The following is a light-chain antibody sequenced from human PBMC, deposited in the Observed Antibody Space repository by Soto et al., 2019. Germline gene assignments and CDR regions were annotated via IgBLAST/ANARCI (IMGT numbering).Light chain of an antibody. J-gene: IGLJ1*01. CDR1: SSDVGSYNL. CDR2: EGS. CDR3: CSYAGSSTFFYV. Sequence: QSGLTQPASVSGSPGQSITISCTGTSSDVGSYNLVSWYQQHPGKAPKLMIYEGSKRPSGVSNRFSGSKSGNTASLTISGLQAEDEADYYCCSYAGSSTFFYVFGTGTKVTVL. V-gene: IGLV2-23*03.